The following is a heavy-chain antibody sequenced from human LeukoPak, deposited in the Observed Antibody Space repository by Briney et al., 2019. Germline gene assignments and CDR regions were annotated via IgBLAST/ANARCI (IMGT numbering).Heavy chain of an antibody. CDR2: INTDGSRT. J-gene: IGHJ5*02. Sequence: GGSLRLSCAASGFTFSTYWMHWVRQAPGKGLVWVSRINTDGSRTTYADSVRGRFTSSRDNAKNTVYLQMSSLRAEDTAVYYCARVASGSYNWFDPWGQGTPVTVSS. D-gene: IGHD3-10*01. V-gene: IGHV3-74*03. CDR1: GFTFSTYW. CDR3: ARVASGSYNWFDP.